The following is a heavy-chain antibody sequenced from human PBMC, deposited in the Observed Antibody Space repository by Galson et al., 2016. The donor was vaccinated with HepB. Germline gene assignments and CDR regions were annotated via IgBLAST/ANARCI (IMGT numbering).Heavy chain of an antibody. CDR2: SYGDGHT. CDR1: GFTFSSYS. CDR3: ARDRRGSGWYIDY. V-gene: IGHV3-53*01. J-gene: IGHJ4*02. Sequence: SLRLSCAASGFTFSSYSMNWVRQAPGKGLKWVSVSYGDGHTYYAESVKGRFTISRDTSKNTVFLQMNSLRGEDTAVYYCARDRRGSGWYIDYWGQGTLVAVSS. D-gene: IGHD6-19*01.